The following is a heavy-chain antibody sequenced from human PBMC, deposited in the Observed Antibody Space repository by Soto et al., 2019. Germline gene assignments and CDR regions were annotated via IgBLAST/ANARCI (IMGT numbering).Heavy chain of an antibody. J-gene: IGHJ3*02. CDR2: ISSSSTTI. CDR3: ARGAPWFGFLSAFDM. Sequence: EVQLVESGGGLEQPGGSLRLSCEVSGFTFNVYNMNWVRQAPGKGLEWVSYISSSSTTIYYADSVKGRFTISRDDARKSLYLQMNSLRSEVTAVYYGARGAPWFGFLSAFDMWGIGTMVSVSS. D-gene: IGHD3-10*01. CDR1: GFTFNVYN. V-gene: IGHV3-48*01.